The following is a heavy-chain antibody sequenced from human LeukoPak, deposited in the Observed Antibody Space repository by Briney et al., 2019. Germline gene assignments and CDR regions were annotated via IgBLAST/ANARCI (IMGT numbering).Heavy chain of an antibody. CDR2: ISYDGSNK. J-gene: IGHJ4*02. CDR1: GFSFSGHW. CDR3: AREAEALDY. V-gene: IGHV3-30-3*01. Sequence: GGSLRLSCAASGFSFSGHWMHWVRQAPGKGLEWVTAISYDGSNKDYADSVKGRFTISRDNSKNTAYLQVNSLRAEDTAVYYCAREAEALDYWGQGTLVTVSS.